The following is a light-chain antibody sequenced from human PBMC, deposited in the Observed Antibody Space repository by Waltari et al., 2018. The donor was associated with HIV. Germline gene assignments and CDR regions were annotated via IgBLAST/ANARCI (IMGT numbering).Light chain of an antibody. Sequence: QSVLTQPPSTSGTPGQRVTISCFGSSSNIGSNYVYWYQQLPGTAPKLLIYRNNQRPSGGPDRFSGSNAGTSASLAISGLRSEDEGDYSCAAWDDTRGGLWVFGGGTKVTVL. CDR3: AAWDDTRGGLWV. CDR1: SSNIGSNY. V-gene: IGLV1-47*01. J-gene: IGLJ3*02. CDR2: RNN.